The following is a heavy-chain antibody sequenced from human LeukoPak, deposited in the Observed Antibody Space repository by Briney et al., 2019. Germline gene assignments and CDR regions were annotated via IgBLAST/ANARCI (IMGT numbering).Heavy chain of an antibody. CDR2: INPDGSTT. CDR3: ARVSSSSGWYVGFDY. V-gene: IGHV3-74*01. D-gene: IGHD6-19*01. Sequence: PGGSLRLSCAASGFTFSNFAMTWVRQAPGKGLVWVSRINPDGSTTNYADSVKGRFTISRDNAKNALYLQMNSLRADDTAVYYCARVSSSSGWYVGFDYWGQGTLVTVSS. CDR1: GFTFSNFA. J-gene: IGHJ4*02.